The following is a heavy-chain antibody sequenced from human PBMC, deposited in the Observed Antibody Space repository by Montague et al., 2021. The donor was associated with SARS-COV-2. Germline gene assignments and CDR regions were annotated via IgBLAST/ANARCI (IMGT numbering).Heavy chain of an antibody. V-gene: IGHV4-34*01. CDR1: GGSFSGYY. CDR2: INHTGST. CDR3: ASLTLGYCSSTSCYSDWFDP. D-gene: IGHD2-2*02. Sequence: SETLSLLCAVYGGSFSGYYWSWIRQPPGKGLEWIGEINHTGSTNYNPSLKSRVTISVDTSKNQFSLKLSSVTAADTAVYYCASLTLGYCSSTSCYSDWFDPWGQGTLVTVSS. J-gene: IGHJ5*02.